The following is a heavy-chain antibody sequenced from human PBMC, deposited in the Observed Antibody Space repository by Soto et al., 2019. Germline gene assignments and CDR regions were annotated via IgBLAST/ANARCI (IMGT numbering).Heavy chain of an antibody. Sequence: PSETLSLTCTVSGGSIISCGYYWSWIRQHPGKGLEWIGYIYYSGSTYYNPSLKSRVTISVDTSKNQFSLKLSSVTAADTAVYYCARAYSSGWYDYWGQGTLVSVSS. D-gene: IGHD6-19*01. V-gene: IGHV4-31*03. J-gene: IGHJ4*02. CDR3: ARAYSSGWYDY. CDR2: IYYSGST. CDR1: GGSIISCGYY.